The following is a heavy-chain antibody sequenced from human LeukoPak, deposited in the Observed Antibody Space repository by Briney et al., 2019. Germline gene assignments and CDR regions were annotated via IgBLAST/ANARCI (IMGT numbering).Heavy chain of an antibody. V-gene: IGHV3-30*04. Sequence: GGSLRLSCAASGFTFSSYAMHWVRQAPGKGLEWVAVISYDGSNKYYADSVKGRFTISRDNSKNTLYLQMNSLRAEDTAVYYCARAKVDSSGYYFVNHFDYWGQGTLVTVSS. J-gene: IGHJ4*02. CDR1: GFTFSSYA. CDR2: ISYDGSNK. D-gene: IGHD3-22*01. CDR3: ARAKVDSSGYYFVNHFDY.